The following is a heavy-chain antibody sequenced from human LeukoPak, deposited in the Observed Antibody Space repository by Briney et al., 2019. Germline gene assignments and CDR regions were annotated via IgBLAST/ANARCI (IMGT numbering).Heavy chain of an antibody. CDR3: MGDYCTSTSCSTTF. V-gene: IGHV3-66*01. CDR1: GFTVSSNY. CDR2: IYSGGST. J-gene: IGHJ4*02. Sequence: GGSLRLSCAASGFTVSSNYMSWVRQAPGKGLEWVSVIYSGGSTYYADSVKGRFTISRDNAKRSLYLQMNSLRAEDTAVYYCMGDYCTSTSCSTTFWGQGTLVTVSS. D-gene: IGHD2-2*02.